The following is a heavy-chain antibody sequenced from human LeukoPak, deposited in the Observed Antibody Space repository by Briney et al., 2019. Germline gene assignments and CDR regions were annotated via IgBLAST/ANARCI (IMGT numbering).Heavy chain of an antibody. CDR2: IIPIFGTA. V-gene: IGHV1-69*05. Sequence: GASVKVSCKASGGTFSSYAISWVRQAPGQGLEWMGGIIPIFGTANYAQKFQGRVTITTDESTSTAYMELSSLRSEDTAVYYWARSAGWFGDYYYYMDVWGKGTTVTVSS. J-gene: IGHJ6*03. CDR1: GGTFSSYA. CDR3: ARSAGWFGDYYYYMDV. D-gene: IGHD3-10*01.